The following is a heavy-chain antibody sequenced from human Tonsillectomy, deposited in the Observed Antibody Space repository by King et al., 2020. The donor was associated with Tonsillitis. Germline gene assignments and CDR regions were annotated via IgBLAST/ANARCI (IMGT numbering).Heavy chain of an antibody. CDR3: TLDQGGHLYFGMNV. D-gene: IGHD1/OR15-1a*01. V-gene: IGHV3-15*01. CDR2: IKGKSYGGTT. J-gene: IGHJ6*02. CDR1: GLNFPHAW. Sequence: VQLVESGGDLVRPRGSLRLSCTATGLNFPHAWMSWVRQAPGKGLEWVARIKGKSYGGTTDYAASVKGRFTISRDDSKNMVYLQMDSLSADDTAVYYCTLDQGGHLYFGMNVWGQGTTVTVSS.